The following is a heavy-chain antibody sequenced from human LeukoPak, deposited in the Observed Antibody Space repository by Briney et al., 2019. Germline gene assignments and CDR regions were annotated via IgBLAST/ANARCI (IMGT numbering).Heavy chain of an antibody. J-gene: IGHJ3*02. CDR1: GGSISSYY. CDR2: IYTSGST. V-gene: IGHV4-4*07. D-gene: IGHD6-19*01. Sequence: SETLSLTCTVSGGSISSYYWSWIRQPAGKGLEWIGRIYTSGSTNYNPSLKSRVTMSVDTSKNQFSLKLSSVTAADTAVYYCARGYSSGWSRNGAFDIWGQGTMVTVSS. CDR3: ARGYSSGWSRNGAFDI.